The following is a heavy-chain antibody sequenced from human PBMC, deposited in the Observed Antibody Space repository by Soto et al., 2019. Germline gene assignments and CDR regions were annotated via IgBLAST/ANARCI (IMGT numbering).Heavy chain of an antibody. CDR2: ISGSGGTT. CDR1: GFTFSSYA. CDR3: ARDFDRVVVTAVTNDY. J-gene: IGHJ4*02. Sequence: PGGSLRLSCAASGFTFSSYAMSWVRQAPGKGLECVSTISGSGGTTYYADSVKGRFTISRDNSKNTLYLQMNSLRSDDTAVYYCARDFDRVVVTAVTNDYWGQGTLVTVSS. D-gene: IGHD2-21*02. V-gene: IGHV3-23*01.